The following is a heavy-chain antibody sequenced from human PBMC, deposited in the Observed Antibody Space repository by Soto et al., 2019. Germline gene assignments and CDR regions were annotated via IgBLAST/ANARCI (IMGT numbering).Heavy chain of an antibody. J-gene: IGHJ4*02. CDR1: GFTFSSYG. D-gene: IGHD6-19*01. Sequence: QVQLVESGGGVVQPGRSLRLSCAASGFTFSSYGMHWVRQAPGKGLEWVAVIWYDGSNKYYADSVKGRFTISRDNSKNTLYLQMNSLRAEDTAVYYCARDIHSSGWSPFDYWGQGTLVTVSS. CDR2: IWYDGSNK. V-gene: IGHV3-33*01. CDR3: ARDIHSSGWSPFDY.